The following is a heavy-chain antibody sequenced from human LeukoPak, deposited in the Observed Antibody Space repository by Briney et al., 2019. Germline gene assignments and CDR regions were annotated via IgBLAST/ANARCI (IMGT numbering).Heavy chain of an antibody. D-gene: IGHD6-13*01. Sequence: NASETLSLTCTVSGDSVSSTGYYWGWIRQPPGKGLEWIGTIYYSGSTYYNPSLKSRVTMSEDTSRNQFSLRLSSVTAADTAVYYCARSKAAAGFDYWGQGTLVTVSS. V-gene: IGHV4-39*01. CDR1: GDSVSSTGYY. CDR3: ARSKAAAGFDY. J-gene: IGHJ4*02. CDR2: IYYSGST.